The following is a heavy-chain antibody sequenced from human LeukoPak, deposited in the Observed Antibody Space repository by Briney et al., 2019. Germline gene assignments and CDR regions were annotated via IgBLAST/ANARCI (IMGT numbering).Heavy chain of an antibody. CDR1: GGSIRSSSYY. D-gene: IGHD6-13*01. V-gene: IGHV4-39*07. CDR2: IYYSGST. CDR3: ARDNAAGNWFDP. Sequence: SETLSLTCTVSGGSIRSSSYYWGWIRQPPGKGLEWIGNIYYSGSTYYNPSLKSRVTISVDTSKNQFSLKLSSVTAADTAVYYCARDNAAGNWFDPWGQGTLVTVSS. J-gene: IGHJ5*02.